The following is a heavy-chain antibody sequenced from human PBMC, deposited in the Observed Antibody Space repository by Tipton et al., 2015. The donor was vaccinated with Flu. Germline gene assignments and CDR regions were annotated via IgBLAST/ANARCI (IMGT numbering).Heavy chain of an antibody. J-gene: IGHJ5*02. Sequence: TLSLTCTVSGHSISSGYYWGWIRQPPGKGLEWIGSIYQSGTTYYNPSLKSRVTISVDTSRNQFSLKLSSVTAADTDVYYCAKTYFDSSDSPDRFDPWGQGTLVTVSS. CDR1: GHSISSGYY. V-gene: IGHV4-38-2*02. D-gene: IGHD3-22*01. CDR3: AKTYFDSSDSPDRFDP. CDR2: IYQSGTT.